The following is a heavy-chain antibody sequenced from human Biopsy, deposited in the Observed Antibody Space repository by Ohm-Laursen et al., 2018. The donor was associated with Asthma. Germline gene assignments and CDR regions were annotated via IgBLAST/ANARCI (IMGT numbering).Heavy chain of an antibody. D-gene: IGHD1-1*01. CDR2: ISKDASTQ. V-gene: IGHV3-30*06. J-gene: IGHJ3*02. CDR1: GFSFSNFA. Sequence: LSLTSAMSGFSFSNFAIHSVRQAPGKGLGWVGVISKDASTQDYADSVKGRFTMARDNSKNTLDLQMNSLREEDTAVYYCVRDGTDDAFDIWGQGTVVSVSS. CDR3: VRDGTDDAFDI.